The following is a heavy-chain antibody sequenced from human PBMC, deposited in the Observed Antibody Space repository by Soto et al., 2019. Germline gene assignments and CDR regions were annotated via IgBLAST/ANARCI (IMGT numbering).Heavy chain of an antibody. J-gene: IGHJ4*02. V-gene: IGHV4-30-2*01. D-gene: IGHD3-3*01. CDR2: MYHSGST. CDR1: GGSISSGGYS. Sequence: SETLSLTCAVSGGSISSGGYSWSWIRQPPGKGLEWIGYMYHSGSTYYNPSLKSRVTISIDRSKNQFSLKLNSVTPEDTAVYYCARGHFWFDYWGQGTLVTVSS. CDR3: ARGHFWFDY.